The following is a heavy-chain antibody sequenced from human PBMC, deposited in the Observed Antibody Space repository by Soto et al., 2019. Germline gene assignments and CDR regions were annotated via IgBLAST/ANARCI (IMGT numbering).Heavy chain of an antibody. CDR2: FYYSGIT. J-gene: IGHJ4*02. CDR1: GVYVNSGDYY. Sequence: SETLSLTYTVSGVYVNSGDYYWSWLRQPPGKGLEWIGYFYYSGITNYNPSLKSRVTISADTSKNQFSLKLRSVTAADAAVYYCARVTVAVPATTHYFDYWGQGTPVTVSS. CDR3: ARVTVAVPATTHYFDY. D-gene: IGHD1-26*01. V-gene: IGHV4-61*08.